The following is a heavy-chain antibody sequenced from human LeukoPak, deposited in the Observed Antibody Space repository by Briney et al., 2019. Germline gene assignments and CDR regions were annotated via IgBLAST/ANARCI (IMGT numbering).Heavy chain of an antibody. CDR2: IYISGTT. CDR1: GGSISSSY. J-gene: IGHJ3*01. Sequence: SETLSLTCTVSGGSISSSYWSWIRQPAGKGLEWIGRIYISGTTNYNPSLKSRVTMSVVTSKNQFSLKVTSVTAADTAVYYCERWVSHAFDVWGQGTMVTVSS. CDR3: ERWVSHAFDV. V-gene: IGHV4-4*07.